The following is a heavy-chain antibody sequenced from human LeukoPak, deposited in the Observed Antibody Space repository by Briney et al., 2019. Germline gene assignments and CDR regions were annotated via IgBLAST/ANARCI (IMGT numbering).Heavy chain of an antibody. Sequence: GGSLRLSCAASGFTFSSYSMNWVRQAPGKGLEWVSYISSSSSTIYYADSVKGRFTISRDNAKNSLYLQMNSLRAEDTAIYYCGRESSSSTFDYWGQGTLVTVSS. D-gene: IGHD5/OR15-5a*01. CDR1: GFTFSSYS. J-gene: IGHJ4*02. V-gene: IGHV3-48*01. CDR2: ISSSSSTI. CDR3: GRESSSSTFDY.